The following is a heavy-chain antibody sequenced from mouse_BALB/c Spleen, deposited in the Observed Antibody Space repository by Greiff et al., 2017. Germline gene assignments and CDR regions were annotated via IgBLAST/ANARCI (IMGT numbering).Heavy chain of an antibody. V-gene: IGHV5-4*02. J-gene: IGHJ4*01. CDR2: ISDGGSYT. CDR1: GFTFSDYY. CDR3: ARAGEVYAMDY. Sequence: EVHLVESGGGLVKPGGSLKLSCAASGFTFSDYYMYWVRQTPEKRLEWVATISDGGSYTYYPDSVKGRFTISRDNAKNNLYLQMSSLKSEDTAMYYCARAGEVYAMDYWGQGTSVTVSS.